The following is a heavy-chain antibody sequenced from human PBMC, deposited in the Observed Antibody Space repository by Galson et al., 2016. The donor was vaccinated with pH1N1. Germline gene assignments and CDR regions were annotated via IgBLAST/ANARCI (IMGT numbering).Heavy chain of an antibody. CDR3: ARDLRDAATGYSFSGFDY. CDR1: GYRFTDNY. Sequence: SVKVSCKASGYRFTDNYIHWVRQAPGQHFEWKGWINPKTGDTKYAQKLQGRVTMTDDTSINTVYMEVTRLRSDDTAIYYCARDLRDAATGYSFSGFDYWGQGSLVAVSS. D-gene: IGHD3-9*01. V-gene: IGHV1-2*02. J-gene: IGHJ4*02. CDR2: INPKTGDT.